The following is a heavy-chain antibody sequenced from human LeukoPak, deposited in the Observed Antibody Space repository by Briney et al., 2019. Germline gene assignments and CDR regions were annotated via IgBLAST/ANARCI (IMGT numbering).Heavy chain of an antibody. J-gene: IGHJ3*02. CDR1: GFTFSTYA. D-gene: IGHD6-19*01. Sequence: QPGRSLRLSCAASGFTFSTYAMHWVRQAPGKGLEWVAVIPYDGSNKYYADSVKGRFTISRENSKNTLYLQMNSLRAEDTAVYYCASVDQWPQRGGFDIWGQGTMVTVSS. CDR3: ASVDQWPQRGGFDI. V-gene: IGHV3-30*14. CDR2: IPYDGSNK.